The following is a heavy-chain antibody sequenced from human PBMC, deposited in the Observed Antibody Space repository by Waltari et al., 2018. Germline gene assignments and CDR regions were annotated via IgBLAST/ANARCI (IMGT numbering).Heavy chain of an antibody. V-gene: IGHV3-30*02. D-gene: IGHD2-2*01. CDR1: GFTFSSSG. CDR2: IRYDGSNK. J-gene: IGHJ6*03. CDR3: AKDRDQYYYYYMDV. Sequence: QVQLVESGGGVVQPGGSLRLSCAASGFTFSSSGMHWVRQAPGKGLEWVAFIRYDGSNKYYADSVKGRFTISRDNSKNTLYLQMNSLRAEDTAVYYCAKDRDQYYYYYMDVWGKGTTVTVSS.